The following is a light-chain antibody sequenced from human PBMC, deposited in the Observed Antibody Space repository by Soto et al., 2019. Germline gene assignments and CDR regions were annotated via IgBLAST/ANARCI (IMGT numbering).Light chain of an antibody. CDR2: EVT. Sequence: QSALTQPASVSGSPGQSITISCTGTSSDIGSYNFVSWYQQCPGKAPRLLIYEVTNRPSGVSNRFFGSKSGNTASLTISGRQAEDDADYYCCSYRSSRTWVFGGGTKLTVL. J-gene: IGLJ3*02. V-gene: IGLV2-14*01. CDR3: CSYRSSRTWV. CDR1: SSDIGSYNF.